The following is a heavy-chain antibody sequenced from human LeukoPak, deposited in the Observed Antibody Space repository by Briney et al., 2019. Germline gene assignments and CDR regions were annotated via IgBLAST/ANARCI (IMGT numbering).Heavy chain of an antibody. J-gene: IGHJ4*02. D-gene: IGHD3-10*01. CDR3: ARDTSRGAYGSGAPAY. CDR2: IKQDGRET. CDR1: GFTFSWYW. V-gene: IGHV3-7*04. Sequence: GGSRRLSCAASGFTFSWYWMTWVRQSPGKGLEWVANIKQDGRETYYVEAVKGRFTISRDNAKNSLYLQMNSLRAEDTAVYYCARDTSRGAYGSGAPAYWGQGTLVTVSS.